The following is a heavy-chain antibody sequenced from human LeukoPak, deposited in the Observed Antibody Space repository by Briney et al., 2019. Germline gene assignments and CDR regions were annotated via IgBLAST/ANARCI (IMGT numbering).Heavy chain of an antibody. CDR1: GFTFSSYW. J-gene: IGHJ4*02. CDR2: INNDGRST. CDR3: ARDDRVRGVTRY. Sequence: PGGSLRLSCAASGFTFSSYWMHWVRQAPGKGLVGVSRINNDGRSTNYADSVKGRFTISRDNAKNSLYLQMNSLRAEDTAAYYCARDDRVRGVTRYWGQGTLVTVSS. D-gene: IGHD3-10*01. V-gene: IGHV3-74*01.